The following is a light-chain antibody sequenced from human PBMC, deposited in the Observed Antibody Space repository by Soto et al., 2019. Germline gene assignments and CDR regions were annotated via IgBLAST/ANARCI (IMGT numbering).Light chain of an antibody. J-gene: IGKJ1*01. CDR2: AAS. CDR3: QQYNNWPPWT. CDR1: QSVRSD. Sequence: EIVMTQSPPTLSVSPGERATLCCRASQSVRSDLAWYQQKPGQAPRLLIYAASTRATGIPARFNGSGSGTEFTLTISSLQSEDFAVYYCQQYNNWPPWTFGQGTKVEIK. V-gene: IGKV3-15*01.